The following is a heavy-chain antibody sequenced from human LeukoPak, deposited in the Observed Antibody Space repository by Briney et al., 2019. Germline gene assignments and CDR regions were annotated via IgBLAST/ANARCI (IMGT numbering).Heavy chain of an antibody. CDR2: INWNSDSI. Sequence: GGSLRLSCAASGFTFDDYAMHWVRQAPGKGLGWVSGINWNSDSIDYADSVKGRFTISRDNAKNSLYLQMNSLRAEDTAVYYCARDLTPEYSRSWPEGDYWGQGILVTVSS. V-gene: IGHV3-9*01. CDR1: GFTFDDYA. CDR3: ARDLTPEYSRSWPEGDY. J-gene: IGHJ4*02. D-gene: IGHD6-13*01.